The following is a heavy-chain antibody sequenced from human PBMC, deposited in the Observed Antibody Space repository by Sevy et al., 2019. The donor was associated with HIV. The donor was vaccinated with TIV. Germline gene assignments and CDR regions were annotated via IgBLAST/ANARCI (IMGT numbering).Heavy chain of an antibody. CDR2: IVVGYGNT. CDR1: GFTSTSSA. J-gene: IGHJ6*02. Sequence: ASVKVSCKASGFTSTSSAMQWVRQARGQRLEWIGWIVVGYGNTNYAQKFRERVTITRDMSTSTAYMELSSLRSEDTAVYYCAAADSYSSGWYPNYAMDVWGQGTTVTVSS. CDR3: AAADSYSSGWYPNYAMDV. V-gene: IGHV1-58*02. D-gene: IGHD6-19*01.